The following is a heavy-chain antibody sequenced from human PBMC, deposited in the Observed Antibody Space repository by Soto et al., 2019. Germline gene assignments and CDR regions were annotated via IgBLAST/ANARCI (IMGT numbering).Heavy chain of an antibody. CDR1: GGSFSGYY. J-gene: IGHJ6*02. Sequence: SETLSLTCAVYGGSFSGYYWSWIRQPPGKGLEWIGEINHSGSTNYSPSIKSRVTISVDTSKNQLSLKMSSVTAADTAVYYCARRGRITMVRGVIGKYYYYYGMDVWGQGTTVT. V-gene: IGHV4-34*01. D-gene: IGHD3-10*01. CDR3: ARRGRITMVRGVIGKYYYYYGMDV. CDR2: INHSGST.